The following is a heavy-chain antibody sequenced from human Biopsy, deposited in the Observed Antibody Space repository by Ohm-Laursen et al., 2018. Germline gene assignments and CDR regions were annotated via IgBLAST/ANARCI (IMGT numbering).Heavy chain of an antibody. J-gene: IGHJ3*02. CDR2: IYSSGIT. Sequence: GTLSLTCTVSGGSMIHYYWNWIRQSPGKGLEWIAYIYSSGITNYNPSLKSRLTISIDTSKNQFSLKLNSMTTADTAAYYCARGQDYGGNKAFDIWGQGTKVTVSP. V-gene: IGHV4-59*01. CDR1: GGSMIHYY. D-gene: IGHD4-23*01. CDR3: ARGQDYGGNKAFDI.